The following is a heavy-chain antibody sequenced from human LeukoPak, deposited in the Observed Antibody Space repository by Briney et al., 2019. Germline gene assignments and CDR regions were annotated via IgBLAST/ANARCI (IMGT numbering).Heavy chain of an antibody. CDR3: AGDRGITITKDFDY. CDR2: YDPEEGGI. J-gene: IGHJ4*02. D-gene: IGHD1-1*01. CDR1: GSTLAESS. V-gene: IGHV1-24*01. Sequence: ASVKVSCKVSGSTLAESSIHWLRQAPGKGLEWMGGYDPEEGGIIYAQKFLDRVTMTEDTSTTTAYMEVSSLRSEDTAVYFCAGDRGITITKDFDYWGQGTLVTVAS.